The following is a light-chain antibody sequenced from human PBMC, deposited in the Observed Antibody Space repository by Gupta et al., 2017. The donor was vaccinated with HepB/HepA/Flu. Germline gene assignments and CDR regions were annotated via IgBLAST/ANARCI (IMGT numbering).Light chain of an antibody. CDR1: SSDVGSYNL. V-gene: IGLV2-23*02. J-gene: IGLJ2*01. Sequence: QSALTQPASVSGSPGQSITISCTGTSSDVGSYNLVSWYQQRPGKAPKLMIYEVSKRPSGVSNRFSGSKSGNTASLTISGLQAEDEADYYCCSYAGSSPVVFGGGTKLTVL. CDR2: EVS. CDR3: CSYAGSSPVV.